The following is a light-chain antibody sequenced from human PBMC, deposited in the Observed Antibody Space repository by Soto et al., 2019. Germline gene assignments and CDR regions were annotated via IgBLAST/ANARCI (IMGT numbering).Light chain of an antibody. Sequence: IQLTQSPSSLSASVGDRVSITCRASQDIKTYLALYQQKQGKAPKLLISGTFTLQSGVPSRFNGSGSGTDFTLTISRLQPEDFATDYCQHLNNYPPFTFGPGTKVYLE. CDR1: QDIKTY. CDR3: QHLNNYPPFT. CDR2: GTF. V-gene: IGKV1-9*01. J-gene: IGKJ3*01.